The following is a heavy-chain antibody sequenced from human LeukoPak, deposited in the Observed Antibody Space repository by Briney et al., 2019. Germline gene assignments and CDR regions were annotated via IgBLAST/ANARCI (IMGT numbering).Heavy chain of an antibody. D-gene: IGHD2-15*01. CDR2: ISGSGGST. V-gene: IGHV3-23*01. J-gene: IGHJ4*02. CDR3: AKRESCSGGSCYSPHFDY. CDR1: GFTFSSYA. Sequence: GGSLRLSCAASGFTFSSYAMSWVRQAPGKGLEWVSAISGSGGSTCYADSVKGRFTISRDNSKNTLYLQMNSLRAEDTAVYYCAKRESCSGGSCYSPHFDYWGQGTLVTVSS.